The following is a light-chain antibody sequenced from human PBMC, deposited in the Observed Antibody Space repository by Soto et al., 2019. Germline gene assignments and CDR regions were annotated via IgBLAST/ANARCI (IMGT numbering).Light chain of an antibody. CDR3: VSYTTSSTMV. V-gene: IGLV2-14*01. Sequence: QSVLTQPASVSGSPVPSFTISCTGTSSDNGSYNLVRWNQQHPGKAAQLIIYEFSNRPSGVSSRFSGCKPGNTASPNISGLQAEDEADSSCVSYTTSSTMVFGGG. CDR2: EFS. J-gene: IGLJ2*01. CDR1: SSDNGSYNL.